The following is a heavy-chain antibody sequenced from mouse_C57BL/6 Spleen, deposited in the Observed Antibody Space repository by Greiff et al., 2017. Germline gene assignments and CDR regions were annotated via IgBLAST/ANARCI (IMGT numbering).Heavy chain of an antibody. CDR1: GFTFSSYG. CDR3: ASPTGDYAMDY. V-gene: IGHV5-6*01. CDR2: ISSGGSYT. J-gene: IGHJ4*01. Sequence: EVQGVESGGDLVKPGGSLKLSCAASGFTFSSYGMSWVRQTPDKRLEWVATISSGGSYTYYPDSVKGRFTISRDNAKNTLYLQMSSLKSEDTAMYYCASPTGDYAMDYWGQGTSVTVSS. D-gene: IGHD4-1*01.